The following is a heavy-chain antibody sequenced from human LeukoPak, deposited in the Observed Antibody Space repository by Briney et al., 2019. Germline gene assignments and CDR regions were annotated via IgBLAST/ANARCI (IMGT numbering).Heavy chain of an antibody. V-gene: IGHV3-74*01. J-gene: IGHJ4*02. CDR1: GFTFSGFW. CDR3: AKRHSSGHARLFYFDY. D-gene: IGHD3-22*01. CDR2: ISFDGSDA. Sequence: GGSLRLSCAASGFTFSGFWMHWVRQAPGKGLVWVSCISFDGSDATYADSVKGRFTISRDNAKNTLHLQMDSLTVEDTAVYYCAKRHSSGHARLFYFDYWGQGTLVTVSS.